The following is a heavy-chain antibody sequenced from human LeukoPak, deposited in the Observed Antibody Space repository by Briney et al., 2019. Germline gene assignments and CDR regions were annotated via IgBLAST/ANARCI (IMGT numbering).Heavy chain of an antibody. Sequence: GEPLKISCKGSGYSFTSYWIGWVRQMPGKGLEWMGIIYPGDSDTRYSPSFQGQVTISADKSISTAYLQWSSLKASDTAMYYCARTLKDPWIQLWLGGSDYWGQGTLVTVSS. V-gene: IGHV5-51*01. CDR2: IYPGDSDT. D-gene: IGHD5-18*01. CDR3: ARTLKDPWIQLWLGGSDY. CDR1: GYSFTSYW. J-gene: IGHJ4*02.